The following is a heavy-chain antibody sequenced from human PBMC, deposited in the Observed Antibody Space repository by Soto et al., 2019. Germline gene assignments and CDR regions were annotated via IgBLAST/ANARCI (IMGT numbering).Heavy chain of an antibody. Sequence: ASVKVSCKASGYSFTDYHINWVRQAPGQGLEWLGRINPKRGGTSTAQKFQVWVTMTRDRSIITVYMELTRLRSDDTAVYFCARGHATDCSNGVCSFFYNHEMDVWG. CDR1: GYSFTDYH. J-gene: IGHJ6*02. D-gene: IGHD2-8*01. CDR2: INPKRGGT. CDR3: ARGHATDCSNGVCSFFYNHEMDV. V-gene: IGHV1-2*04.